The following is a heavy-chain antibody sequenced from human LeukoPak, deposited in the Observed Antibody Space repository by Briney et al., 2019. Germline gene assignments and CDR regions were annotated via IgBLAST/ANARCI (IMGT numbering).Heavy chain of an antibody. D-gene: IGHD3-3*01. CDR1: GYTFTSYG. V-gene: IGHV1-18*01. CDR3: ARGGTIFGVVTPDDY. Sequence: EASVKVSCKASGYTFTSYGISWVRQAPGQGLEWMGWISAYNGNTNYAQKLQGRVTMTTDTSTSTAHMELRSLRSDDTAVYYCARGGTIFGVVTPDDYWGQGTLVTVSS. J-gene: IGHJ4*02. CDR2: ISAYNGNT.